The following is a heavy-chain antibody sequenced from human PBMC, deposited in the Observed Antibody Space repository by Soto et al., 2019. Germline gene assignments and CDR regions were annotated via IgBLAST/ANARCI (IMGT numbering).Heavy chain of an antibody. V-gene: IGHV3-30*18. CDR1: GVPFSSYG. J-gene: IGHJ5*02. CDR3: AKELELLLIGSWFDP. Sequence: PGGSLRLSCAASGVPFSSYGMHWVRQAPGKGLEWVAVISYDGSNKYYADSVKGRFTISRDNSKNTLYLQMNSLRAEDTAVYYCAKELELLLIGSWFDPWGQGTLVTVSS. D-gene: IGHD1-26*01. CDR2: ISYDGSNK.